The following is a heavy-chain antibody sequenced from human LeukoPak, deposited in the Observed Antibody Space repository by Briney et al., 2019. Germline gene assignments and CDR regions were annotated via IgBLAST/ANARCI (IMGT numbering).Heavy chain of an antibody. D-gene: IGHD3-16*01. Sequence: ASVKVSCKASGYTFTSYGISWVRQAPGQGLEWMGWISAYNGNTNYAQKLQGRVTMTTDTSTSTAYMELRSLRSDDTAVYYCARATYYEDRNNIAFDIWGRGTMVTVSS. CDR1: GYTFTSYG. CDR3: ARATYYEDRNNIAFDI. V-gene: IGHV1-18*01. CDR2: ISAYNGNT. J-gene: IGHJ3*02.